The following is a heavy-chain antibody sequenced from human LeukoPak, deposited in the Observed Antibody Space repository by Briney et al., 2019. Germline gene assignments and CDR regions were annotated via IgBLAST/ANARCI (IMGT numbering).Heavy chain of an antibody. CDR3: ARDLYSYGFIFDY. V-gene: IGHV1-46*01. J-gene: IGHJ4*02. CDR2: INPRGGST. CDR1: GYIFTTYY. D-gene: IGHD5-18*01. Sequence: ASVKVSCKASGYIFTTYYMHWLRQAPGQGPEWMGIINPRGGSTDYAQKFQGRVTMTSDTSTSTVYMELKSLRSEDTAVYFCARDLYSYGFIFDYWGQGTLVTVSS.